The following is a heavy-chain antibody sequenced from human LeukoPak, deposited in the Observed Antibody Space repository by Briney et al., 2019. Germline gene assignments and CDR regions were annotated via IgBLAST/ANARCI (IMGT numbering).Heavy chain of an antibody. CDR3: TREYLTVSYFDY. CDR2: IKQDGSEQ. D-gene: IGHD4-11*01. J-gene: IGHJ4*02. Sequence: RTGGSLRLSCAASGFTFSSYWMSWVRQAPGKGLELVANIKQDGSEQYYVDSVKGRFTISRDNAKNSLFLQMNSLRGEDTAVYYCTREYLTVSYFDYWGQGTLVTVSS. CDR1: GFTFSSYW. V-gene: IGHV3-7*05.